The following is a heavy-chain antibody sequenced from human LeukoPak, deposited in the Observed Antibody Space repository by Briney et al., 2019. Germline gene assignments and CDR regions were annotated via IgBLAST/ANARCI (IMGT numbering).Heavy chain of an antibody. Sequence: PGGSLRLSCAASGFTFSSYGMHWVRQAPGKGLEWLAFIWYDGSNKYYADSVKGRFTISRDNSKNTLFLQMNGLRAEDTAVYYCAKEFRGSSSRYFDYWGQGTLVTVSS. CDR3: AKEFRGSSSRYFDY. CDR2: IWYDGSNK. D-gene: IGHD6-13*01. J-gene: IGHJ4*02. V-gene: IGHV3-30*02. CDR1: GFTFSSYG.